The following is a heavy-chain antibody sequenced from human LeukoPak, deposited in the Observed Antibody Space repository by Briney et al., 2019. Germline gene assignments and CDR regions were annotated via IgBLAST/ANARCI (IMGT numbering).Heavy chain of an antibody. CDR2: IQQDGGVT. CDR3: ARDWGKTVGFEY. Sequence: GGSLRLSCAASGFTFSSYWMSWVRQAPGKGLEWVAIIQQDGGVTDYVDSVKGRFTISRDNADNSLYLQMNSLRAEDTAVYFCARDWGKTVGFEYWGQGTLVTVSS. CDR1: GFTFSSYW. J-gene: IGHJ4*02. D-gene: IGHD3-16*01. V-gene: IGHV3-7*01.